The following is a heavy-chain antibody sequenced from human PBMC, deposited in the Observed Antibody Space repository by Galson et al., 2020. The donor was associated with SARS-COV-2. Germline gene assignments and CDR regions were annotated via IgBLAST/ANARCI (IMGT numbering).Heavy chain of an antibody. J-gene: IGHJ4*02. CDR3: ARAYSSSWFVFDY. Sequence: GESLKISCAASGFTFSSYSMNWVRQAPGKGLEWVSSISSSSSYIYYADSVKGRFTISRDNAKNSLYLQMNSLRAEDTAVYYCARAYSSSWFVFDYWGQGTLVTVSS. CDR2: ISSSSSYI. D-gene: IGHD6-13*01. CDR1: GFTFSSYS. V-gene: IGHV3-21*01.